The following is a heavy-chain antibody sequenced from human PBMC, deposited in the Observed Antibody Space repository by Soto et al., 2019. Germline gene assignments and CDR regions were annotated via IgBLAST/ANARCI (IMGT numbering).Heavy chain of an antibody. CDR1: GFTFSSYA. V-gene: IGHV3-30-3*01. Sequence: QVQLVESGGGVVQPGRSLRLSGAASGFTFSSYAMHWVRLAPGKGLEWVAVISYDGSNKYYADSVKGRFTISRDNSKNTLYLQMNSLRAEDTAVYYCARDPMGRYYGSGSYYFDYWGHGTLVTVSS. CDR3: ARDPMGRYYGSGSYYFDY. D-gene: IGHD3-10*01. CDR2: ISYDGSNK. J-gene: IGHJ4*01.